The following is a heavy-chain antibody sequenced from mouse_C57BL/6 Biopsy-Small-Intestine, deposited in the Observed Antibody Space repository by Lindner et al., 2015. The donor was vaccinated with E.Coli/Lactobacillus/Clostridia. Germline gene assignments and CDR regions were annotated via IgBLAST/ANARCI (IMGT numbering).Heavy chain of an antibody. CDR2: IYPGDGDT. Sequence: VQLQESGAELVMPGASVKISCKASGYAFSSSWMNWVKQRPGKGLEWIGRIYPGDGDTNYNGKFRGKATLTADKSSSTAYMQLSSLTSEDSAVYFCAREDYGYDGTNWGQGTTLTVSS. CDR3: AREDYGYDGTN. D-gene: IGHD2-2*01. J-gene: IGHJ2*01. CDR1: GYAFSSSW. V-gene: IGHV1-82*01.